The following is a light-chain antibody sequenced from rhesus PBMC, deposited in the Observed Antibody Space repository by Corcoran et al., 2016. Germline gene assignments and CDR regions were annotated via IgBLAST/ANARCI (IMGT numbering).Light chain of an antibody. CDR3: QQYSNWPRT. CDR2: GAS. Sequence: EIVMTQSPATLSLSPGERATLSCRDSQSVRSSLAWYQQKPGQAPRLLIYGASSRAPGIPARFSGSGSWTEFTLTISSLEPEDFAVYYCQQYSNWPRTFGQGTKVEI. CDR1: QSVRSS. J-gene: IGKJ1*01. V-gene: IGKV3-42*03.